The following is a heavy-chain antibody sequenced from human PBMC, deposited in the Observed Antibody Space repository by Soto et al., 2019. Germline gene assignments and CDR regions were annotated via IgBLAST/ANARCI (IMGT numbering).Heavy chain of an antibody. J-gene: IGHJ6*02. CDR1: GGSLGSYY. CDR3: ARDGDARMTTSPYYYNGMDV. D-gene: IGHD4-4*01. Sequence: QVQLQESGPGLVEASETLSLTCTVSGGSLGSYYWSWIRQPPGKGLEWIGYVFYTGRANYNASLKSRVRITLDTYNYQFSLKLSSVTAADTAVYYCARDGDARMTTSPYYYNGMDVWGPGTTVTVSS. CDR2: VFYTGRA. V-gene: IGHV4-59*01.